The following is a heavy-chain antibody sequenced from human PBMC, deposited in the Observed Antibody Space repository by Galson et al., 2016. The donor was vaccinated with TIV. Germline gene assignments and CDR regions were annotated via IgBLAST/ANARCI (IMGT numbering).Heavy chain of an antibody. CDR2: IYSGGNP. CDR1: GFTVSDNY. V-gene: IGHV3-66*02. CDR3: ARERRYCGNECYLRYYYGMDV. J-gene: IGHJ6*02. D-gene: IGHD2-21*01. Sequence: SLRLSCAASGFTVSDNYMTWIRQAPGEGLEWVSIIYSGGNPLYADSVKGRFTISRDDPKNTLYFQMNSLRPEDTAVYYCARERRYCGNECYLRYYYGMDVWGQGTTVTVSS.